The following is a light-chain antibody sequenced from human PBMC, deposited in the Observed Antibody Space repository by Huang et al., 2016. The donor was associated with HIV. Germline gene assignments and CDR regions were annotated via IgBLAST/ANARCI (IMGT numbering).Light chain of an antibody. CDR3: QQSYSMPIT. CDR1: QPINTY. CDR2: DSS. J-gene: IGKJ5*01. Sequence: DIQETQSPSSLSASVGDRVTITCRASQPINTYLNWYQQKPGKAPKLLIYDSSTLQSGVPLRFSGSGSGTDFTLTISSLQPEDFATYYCQQSYSMPITFGLGTRLEI. V-gene: IGKV1-39*01.